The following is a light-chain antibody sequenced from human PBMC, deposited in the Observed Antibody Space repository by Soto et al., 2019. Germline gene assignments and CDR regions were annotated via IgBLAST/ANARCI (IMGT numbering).Light chain of an antibody. CDR1: QSVTSNY. J-gene: IGKJ5*01. V-gene: IGKV3-20*01. CDR2: DAS. Sequence: EIVLTQSPGTLSLSPGERATLSCRASQSVTSNYLAWYQHKPGQAPRLLIYDASSRATGIPDRFSGSGSATDFTLTISRLEPEDFAVYYCEQYNNWPITFGQGTRLEIK. CDR3: EQYNNWPIT.